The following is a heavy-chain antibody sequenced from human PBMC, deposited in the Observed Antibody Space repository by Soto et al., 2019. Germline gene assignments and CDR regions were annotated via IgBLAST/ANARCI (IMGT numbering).Heavy chain of an antibody. Sequence: QVQLVQSGAEVAKPGSSVKVSCKASGDTFMNYAMSWVRQGPRQGLEWMGGIIPLFGSPKYAQKFQDRVKITADESTSTVYMEVSSLGADDTGVYYCARGQVAGNFYYYGMDVWGQGTTVTVS. J-gene: IGHJ6*02. CDR1: GDTFMNYA. V-gene: IGHV1-69*01. CDR3: ARGQVAGNFYYYGMDV. CDR2: IIPLFGSP. D-gene: IGHD6-19*01.